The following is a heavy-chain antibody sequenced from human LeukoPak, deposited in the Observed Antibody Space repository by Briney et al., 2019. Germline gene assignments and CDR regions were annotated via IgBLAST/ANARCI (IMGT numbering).Heavy chain of an antibody. Sequence: SETLSLTCAVYGGFFSGYYWSWIRQPPGKGLEWIGEINHSGSTNYNPSLKSRVTISVDTSKHQFSLKLSSVTAADTAVYYCARGDHYYGSGSYYYYYFDYWGQGTLVTVSS. V-gene: IGHV4-34*01. CDR1: GGFFSGYY. D-gene: IGHD3-10*01. CDR3: ARGDHYYGSGSYYYYYFDY. CDR2: INHSGST. J-gene: IGHJ4*02.